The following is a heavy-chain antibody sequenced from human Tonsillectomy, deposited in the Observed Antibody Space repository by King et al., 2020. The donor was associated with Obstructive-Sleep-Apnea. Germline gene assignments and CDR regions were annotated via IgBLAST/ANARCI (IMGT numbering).Heavy chain of an antibody. CDR1: GGSVSSGPYS. Sequence: QLQESGPGLVKPSQTLSLTCAVSGGSVSSGPYSWSWIRQPPGKGLEWIGYIFHSGSTSYNPSLKSRVTVSVDTSKNQFSLKLSSVTAADTAVYYCARNQNAAGVFDYWDQGTLVTVSP. D-gene: IGHD6-13*01. CDR3: ARNQNAAGVFDY. J-gene: IGHJ4*02. CDR2: IFHSGST. V-gene: IGHV4-30-4*07.